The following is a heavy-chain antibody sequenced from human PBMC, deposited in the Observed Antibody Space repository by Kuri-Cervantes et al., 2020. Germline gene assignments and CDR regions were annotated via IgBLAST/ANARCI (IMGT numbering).Heavy chain of an antibody. D-gene: IGHD3-9*01. CDR2: ISYDGTNK. V-gene: IGHV3-30-3*01. CDR1: GFTFSTYA. CDR3: ARGGYYDILTIGFDY. Sequence: GESLKISCAVSGFTFSTYAMNWVRQAPGKGLEWVAVISYDGTNKYYAESVKGRLTISRDNSKNTLYLQMNSLRPEDRSVYFCARGGYYDILTIGFDYWGQGALVTVSS. J-gene: IGHJ4*02.